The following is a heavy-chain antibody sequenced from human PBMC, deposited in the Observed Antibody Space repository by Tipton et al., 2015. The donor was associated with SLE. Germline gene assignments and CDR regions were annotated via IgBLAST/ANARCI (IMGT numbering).Heavy chain of an antibody. D-gene: IGHD4-23*01. Sequence: LRLSCAASGFTFSSYAMHWVRQAPGKGLEWVAVISYDGSNKYYADSVKGRFTISRDNSKNTLYLQMNSLRAEDTAVYYCAKDQDYGGPGGMDVWGQGTTVTVSS. V-gene: IGHV3-30-3*01. CDR2: ISYDGSNK. CDR3: AKDQDYGGPGGMDV. J-gene: IGHJ6*02. CDR1: GFTFSSYA.